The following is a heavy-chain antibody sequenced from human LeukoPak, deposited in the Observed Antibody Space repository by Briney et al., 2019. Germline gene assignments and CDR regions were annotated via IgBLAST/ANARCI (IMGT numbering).Heavy chain of an antibody. CDR1: GFTLSTYW. V-gene: IGHV3-7*03. D-gene: IGHD5-12*01. CDR3: AKGRYSGTTYYFDY. J-gene: IGHJ4*02. CDR2: IKKDGSET. Sequence: GGSLRPSCAASGFTLSTYWMSWVRQVPGKGLEWVANIKKDGSETYYVDSVKGRFTISRDSAKNSLYLQMNSLRAEDTAIYHCAKGRYSGTTYYFDYWGQGTLVTVSS.